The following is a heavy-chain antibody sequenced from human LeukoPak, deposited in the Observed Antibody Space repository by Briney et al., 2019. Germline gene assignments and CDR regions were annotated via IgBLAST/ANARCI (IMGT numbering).Heavy chain of an antibody. CDR1: GFTFSSYS. Sequence: GGSQRLSCAASGFTFSSYSMNWVRQAPGKGLEWVSSISSSSSYIYYADSVKGRFTISRDNAKNSLYLQMNSLRAEDTAVYYCARAVGYCSSTSCYAPFFDYWGQGTLVTVSS. D-gene: IGHD2-2*01. CDR2: ISSSSSYI. CDR3: ARAVGYCSSTSCYAPFFDY. V-gene: IGHV3-21*01. J-gene: IGHJ4*02.